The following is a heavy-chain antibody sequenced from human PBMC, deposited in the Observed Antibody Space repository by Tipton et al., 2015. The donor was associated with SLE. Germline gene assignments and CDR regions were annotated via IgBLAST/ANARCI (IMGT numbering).Heavy chain of an antibody. D-gene: IGHD4-23*01. J-gene: IGHJ2*01. Sequence: QLVQSGGDLVQPGGSLRLSCAASGFTVSSNYMSWVRQAPGKGLEWVSVIYSGDSTDDYADSVKGRFTISRDNSKNTLYLQMNSLRVEDTAVYYCASDLHHGGLIGFDLWGRGTLVTVSS. CDR2: IYSGDST. CDR1: GFTVSSNY. V-gene: IGHV3-66*01. CDR3: ASDLHHGGLIGFDL.